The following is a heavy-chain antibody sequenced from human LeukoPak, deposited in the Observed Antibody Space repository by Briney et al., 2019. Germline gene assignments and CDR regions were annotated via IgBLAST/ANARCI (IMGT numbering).Heavy chain of an antibody. Sequence: SETLSLTCTVSVGSMNTYYWSWIRQPPGKGLEWIAYIYHSGSTNYNSSLKSRVTISIDTSKNQFSLKLSSVTAADTAVYYCARGYSRRMVRGVIREGYFDYWGQGTLVTVSS. CDR2: IYHSGST. J-gene: IGHJ4*02. CDR1: VGSMNTYY. CDR3: ARGYSRRMVRGVIREGYFDY. V-gene: IGHV4-59*12. D-gene: IGHD3-10*01.